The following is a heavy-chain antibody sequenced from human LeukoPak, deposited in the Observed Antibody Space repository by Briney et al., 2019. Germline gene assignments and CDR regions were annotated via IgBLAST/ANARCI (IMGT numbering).Heavy chain of an antibody. CDR2: MYSSGTT. V-gene: IGHV4-39*01. Sequence: PSETLSLTCTVSGGSISSSSYYWGWIRQPPGKGLEWIESMYSSGTTYYNPSLKSRVTMSADTSKNQFSLKLNSVTAADTAVFYRARHSSVYSYGHAPFDYWGQGTLVTVSS. CDR1: GGSISSSSYY. CDR3: ARHSSVYSYGHAPFDY. D-gene: IGHD5-18*01. J-gene: IGHJ4*02.